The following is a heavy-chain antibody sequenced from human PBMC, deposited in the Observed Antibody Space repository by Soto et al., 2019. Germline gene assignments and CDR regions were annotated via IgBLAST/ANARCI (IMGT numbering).Heavy chain of an antibody. D-gene: IGHD3-22*01. CDR3: ARLGRHYYDRRGPDDY. CDR2: ISAYNGNA. CDR1: GYTFTSYG. J-gene: IGHJ4*02. V-gene: IGHV1-18*04. Sequence: QVQLVQSGAEVKKPGASVQVSCKAPGYTFTSYGISWVRQAPGQGLERMGWISAYNGNANYAQKLQGRVTMTTDTSTSTAYMELRSLRSDDTAVYYCARLGRHYYDRRGPDDYWGQGTLVTVSS.